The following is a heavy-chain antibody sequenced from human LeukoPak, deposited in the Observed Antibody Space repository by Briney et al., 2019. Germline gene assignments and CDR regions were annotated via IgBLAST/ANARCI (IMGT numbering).Heavy chain of an antibody. CDR3: ARGSISLA. J-gene: IGHJ5*02. V-gene: IGHV3-21*01. CDR1: GFTFSSYT. CDR2: TDGPSSYI. D-gene: IGHD3-3*01. Sequence: GGSLRLSCAASGFTFSSYTMNWVRQAPGKGLEWVSSTDGPSSYIYYADSLKGRFTISRDNAKNSLFLQINSLRTEDTAVYYCARGSISLAWGQGTLVTVSS.